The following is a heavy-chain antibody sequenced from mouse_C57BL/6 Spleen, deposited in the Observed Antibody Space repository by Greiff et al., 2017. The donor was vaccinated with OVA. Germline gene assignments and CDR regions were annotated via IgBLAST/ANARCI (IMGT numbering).Heavy chain of an antibody. J-gene: IGHJ4*01. CDR2: ISYDGSN. Sequence: DVKVEESGPGLVKPSQSLSLTCSVTGYSITSGYYWNWIRQFPGNKLEWMGYISYDGSNNYNPSLKNRISITRDTSKNQFFLKLNSVTTEDTATYYCARERIYYGSRGLDYWGQGTSVTVSS. CDR1: GYSITSGYY. D-gene: IGHD1-1*01. CDR3: ARERIYYGSRGLDY. V-gene: IGHV3-6*01.